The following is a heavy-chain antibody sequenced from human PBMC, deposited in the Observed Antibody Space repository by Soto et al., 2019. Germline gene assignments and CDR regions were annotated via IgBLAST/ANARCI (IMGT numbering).Heavy chain of an antibody. CDR3: AKDTRYCGGDCYAYYYYYGMDV. D-gene: IGHD2-21*02. J-gene: IGHJ6*02. V-gene: IGHV3-30*18. CDR2: ISYDGSNK. Sequence: QVQLVESGGGVVQPGRSLRLSCAASGFTFSSYGMHWVRQAPGKGLEWVAVISYDGSNKYYADSVKGRFTISRNNSKNTLYRQMNSLRSEDTAVYYCAKDTRYCGGDCYAYYYYYGMDVWGQGNTVTVSS. CDR1: GFTFSSYG.